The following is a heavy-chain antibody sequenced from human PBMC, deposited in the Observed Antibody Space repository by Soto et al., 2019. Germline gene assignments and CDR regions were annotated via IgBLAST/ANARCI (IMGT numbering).Heavy chain of an antibody. CDR1: GGSISSGGYY. V-gene: IGHV4-31*03. CDR2: IYYSGST. J-gene: IGHJ3*02. CDR3: ARETHEAFDI. Sequence: QVQLQEAGPGLVKPSQTLSLTCTVSGGSISSGGYYWSWIRQHPGKGLEWIGYIYYSGSTYYNPSLKSRVTISVDTSKNQFSLKRSSVTAADTDVYYCARETHEAFDIWGQGTMVTVSS.